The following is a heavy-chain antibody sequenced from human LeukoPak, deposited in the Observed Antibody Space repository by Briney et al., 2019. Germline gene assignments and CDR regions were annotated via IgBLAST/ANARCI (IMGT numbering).Heavy chain of an antibody. Sequence: GASVKVSCKASGYTFTGYYMHWLRQAPGQGLEWMGWINPNSGGTNYAQKFQGRVTMTRDTSISTAYMELSWLRSDDTAVYYCARARWLVDYWGQGTLVTVSS. CDR2: INPNSGGT. V-gene: IGHV1-2*02. CDR3: ARARWLVDY. D-gene: IGHD6-19*01. CDR1: GYTFTGYY. J-gene: IGHJ4*02.